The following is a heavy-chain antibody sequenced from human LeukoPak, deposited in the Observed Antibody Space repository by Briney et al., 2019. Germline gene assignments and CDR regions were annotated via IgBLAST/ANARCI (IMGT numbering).Heavy chain of an antibody. CDR1: GYSISSGYY. Sequence: SETLSLTCTVSGYSISSGYYWGWIRQTPGKGLEWIGYIYYSGSTNFNPSLKSRVTISVDTSKDQFSLKLSSVTAADTAVYYCARYADTAMEIDYWGQGTLVTVSS. CDR2: IYYSGST. D-gene: IGHD5-18*01. J-gene: IGHJ4*02. V-gene: IGHV4-61*05. CDR3: ARYADTAMEIDY.